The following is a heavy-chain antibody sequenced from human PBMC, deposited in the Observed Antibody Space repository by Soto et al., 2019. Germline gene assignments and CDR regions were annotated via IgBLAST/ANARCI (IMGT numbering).Heavy chain of an antibody. D-gene: IGHD2-15*01. V-gene: IGHV4-59*01. CDR2: IYYSGST. J-gene: IGHJ6*03. CDR3: ARDQGCSGGSCYPDYYMDV. CDR1: GGSISSYY. Sequence: SETLSLTCTVSGGSISSYYWSWIRQPPGKGLEWIGYIYYSGSTNYNPSLKSRVTISVDTSKNQFSLKLSSVTAADTAVYYCARDQGCSGGSCYPDYYMDVWGKGTTVS.